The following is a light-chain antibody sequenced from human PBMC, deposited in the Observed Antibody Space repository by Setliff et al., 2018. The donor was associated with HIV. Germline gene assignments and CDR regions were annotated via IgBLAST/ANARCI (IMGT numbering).Light chain of an antibody. CDR2: EVS. CDR1: SSDVGGYNF. J-gene: IGLJ3*02. CDR3: SSYTARSTTP. Sequence: QSALTQPASVSGSPGQSITISCTGTSSDVGGYNFVSWYQQHPGKAPKLMIYEVSNRPSGVSNRFSGSKSGNTASLTISGLQAEDEADYYCSSYTARSTTPFGGGTKVTVL. V-gene: IGLV2-14*01.